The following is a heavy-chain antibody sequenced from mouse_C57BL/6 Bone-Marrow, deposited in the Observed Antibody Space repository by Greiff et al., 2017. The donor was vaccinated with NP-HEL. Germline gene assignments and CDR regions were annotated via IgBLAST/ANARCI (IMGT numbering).Heavy chain of an antibody. V-gene: IGHV2-5*01. CDR3: AKNHYGSGYGPYWYFDV. D-gene: IGHD1-1*01. J-gene: IGHJ1*03. Sequence: VQLQQSGPGLVQPSQSLSITCTVSGFSFTSYGVHWVRQSPGKGLEWLGVIWRGGSTDYYAAFMSGLSITKDNSKSQVFFKMNSLQADDTAIYDSAKNHYGSGYGPYWYFDVWGTGTTVTVSS. CDR1: GFSFTSYG. CDR2: IWRGGST.